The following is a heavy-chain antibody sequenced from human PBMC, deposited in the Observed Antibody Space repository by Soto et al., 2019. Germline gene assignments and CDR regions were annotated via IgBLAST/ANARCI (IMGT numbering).Heavy chain of an antibody. D-gene: IGHD6-13*01. CDR2: ISSSSSYI. CDR3: ARVGQQLVRPWYFEL. J-gene: IGHJ2*01. CDR1: GFTFSSYS. Sequence: EVQLVESGGGLVKPGGSLRLSCAASGFTFSSYSVNWVRQAPGKGVEWVSSISSSSSYIYYAYSVKGRFTISRDNDKNSLYLQMNSLRAEDTAVYYCARVGQQLVRPWYFELWGRGTLVTVSS. V-gene: IGHV3-21*01.